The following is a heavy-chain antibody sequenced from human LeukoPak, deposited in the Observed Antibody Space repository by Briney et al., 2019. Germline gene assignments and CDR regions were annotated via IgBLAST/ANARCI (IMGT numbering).Heavy chain of an antibody. D-gene: IGHD3-10*01. V-gene: IGHV1-18*01. CDR1: GYTFTSYG. J-gene: IGHJ4*02. CDR2: ISAYNGNT. Sequence: GASVKVSCKASGYTFTSYGISWVRQAPGQGLEWMGWISAYNGNTNYAQKLQGRVTMTTDTSTSTAYMELRSLRSDDTAVYYCARGSPVGYYYGSGDYFDYWGQGTLVTVSS. CDR3: ARGSPVGYYYGSGDYFDY.